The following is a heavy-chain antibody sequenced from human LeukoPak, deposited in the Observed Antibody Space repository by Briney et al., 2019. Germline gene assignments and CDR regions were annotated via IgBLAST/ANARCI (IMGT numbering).Heavy chain of an antibody. CDR2: IYYSGST. V-gene: IGHV4-39*01. D-gene: IGHD3-10*01. CDR1: GGSISSSSYY. J-gene: IGHJ4*02. Sequence: SETLSLTCTVSGGSISSSSYYWGWIRQPPGKGLEWIGSIYYSGSTYYNPSLKSRVTISVDTSKNQFSLKLSSVTAADTAVYYCARRSYDLGSYYNGWYFDYWGQGTLVTVSS. CDR3: ARRSYDLGSYYNGWYFDY.